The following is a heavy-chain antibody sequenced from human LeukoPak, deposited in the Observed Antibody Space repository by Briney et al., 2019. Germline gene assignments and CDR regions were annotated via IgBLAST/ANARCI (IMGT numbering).Heavy chain of an antibody. CDR1: GVSISSYY. V-gene: IGHV4-4*07. CDR3: ARSQIGGSYYYYYYYYMDV. Sequence: SETLSLTCTVSGVSISSYYWSWIRQPAGKGLEWIGRIYTSGSTNYNPSLKSRVTMSVDTSKNQFSLKLSSVTAADTAVYYCARSQIGGSYYYYYYYYMDVWGKGTTVTVSS. CDR2: IYTSGST. J-gene: IGHJ6*03. D-gene: IGHD2-15*01.